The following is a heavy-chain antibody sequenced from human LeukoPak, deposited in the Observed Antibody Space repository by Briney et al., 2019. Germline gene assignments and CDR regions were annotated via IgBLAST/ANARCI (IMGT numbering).Heavy chain of an antibody. CDR3: ARARAGVWFGELLTPPNWFDP. V-gene: IGHV4-61*09. J-gene: IGHJ5*02. CDR2: IYTSGST. D-gene: IGHD3-10*01. Sequence: SETLSLTCTVSGGSISSGSYYWSWIRQPAGKGLEWIGHIYTSGSTNYNPSLKSRVTISVDTSKNQFSLKLSSVTAADTAVYYCARARAGVWFGELLTPPNWFDPWGQGTLVTVSS. CDR1: GGSISSGSYY.